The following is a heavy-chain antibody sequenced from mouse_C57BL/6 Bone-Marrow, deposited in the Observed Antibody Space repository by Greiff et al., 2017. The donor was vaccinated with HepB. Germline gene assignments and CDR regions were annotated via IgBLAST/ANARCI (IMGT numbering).Heavy chain of an antibody. V-gene: IGHV1-63*01. CDR1: GYTFTNYW. CDR2: IYPGGGYT. CDR3: ARGGRWFSGFAY. D-gene: IGHD2-3*01. Sequence: VQLQESGAELVRPGTSVKMSCKASGYTFTNYWIGWAKQRPGHGLEWIGDIYPGGGYTNYNEKFKGKATLTADKSSSTAYMQFSSLTSEDSAIYCGARGGRWFSGFAYWGQGTLVTVSA. J-gene: IGHJ3*01.